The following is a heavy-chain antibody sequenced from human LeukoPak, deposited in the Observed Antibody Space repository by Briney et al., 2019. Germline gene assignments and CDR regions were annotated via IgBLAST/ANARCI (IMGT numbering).Heavy chain of an antibody. D-gene: IGHD6-13*01. CDR3: ARDGGLQQLVFPVDY. CDR2: ISYDGSNK. J-gene: IGHJ4*02. Sequence: GRSLRLSCAASGFTFSSYAMHWVRQAPGKGLEWVAVISYDGSNKYYADSVKGRFTISRDNSKNTLYLQMNSLRAEDTAVYYCARDGGLQQLVFPVDYWGQGTLVTVSS. V-gene: IGHV3-30*04. CDR1: GFTFSSYA.